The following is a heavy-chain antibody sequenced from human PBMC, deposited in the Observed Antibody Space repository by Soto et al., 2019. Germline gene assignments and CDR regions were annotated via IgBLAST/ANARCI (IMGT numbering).Heavy chain of an antibody. D-gene: IGHD3-3*01. CDR1: GYTFTSYG. CDR2: ISAYNGNT. V-gene: IGHV1-18*01. J-gene: IGHJ5*02. CDR3: ARGPYYDFWSGYYLWFDP. Sequence: ASVKVSCKASGYTFTSYGISWVRQAPGQGLEWMGWISAYNGNTNYAQKLQGRVTMTTDTSTSTAYMELRSLRSDDTAVYYCARGPYYDFWSGYYLWFDPWGQGTLVTVSS.